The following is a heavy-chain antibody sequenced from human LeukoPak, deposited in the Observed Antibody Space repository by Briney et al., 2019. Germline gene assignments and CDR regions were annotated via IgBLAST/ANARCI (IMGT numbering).Heavy chain of an antibody. Sequence: KPSETLSLTCAVYGGSFSGYYWSWIRQPPGKGLEWIGEINHSGSTNYNPSPKSRVTISVDTSKNQFSLKLSSVTAADTAVYYCARGRYYDILTGYPPPFDYWGQGTLVTVSS. D-gene: IGHD3-9*01. CDR3: ARGRYYDILTGYPPPFDY. J-gene: IGHJ4*02. CDR2: INHSGST. V-gene: IGHV4-34*01. CDR1: GGSFSGYY.